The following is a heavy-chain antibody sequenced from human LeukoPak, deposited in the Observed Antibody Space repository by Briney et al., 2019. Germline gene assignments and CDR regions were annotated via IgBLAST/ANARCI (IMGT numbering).Heavy chain of an antibody. CDR3: ARGSSGWYNIIDY. V-gene: IGHV4-59*01. Sequence: SETLSLTCTVSGDSISDYYWSWVRQAPGKGLEWIGYIHYSGSTNYNPSLKSRVTISVDTSKNQFSLKLSSVTAADTAVYYCARGSSGWYNIIDYWGQGNLVTVSS. CDR2: IHYSGST. J-gene: IGHJ4*02. CDR1: GDSISDYY. D-gene: IGHD6-19*01.